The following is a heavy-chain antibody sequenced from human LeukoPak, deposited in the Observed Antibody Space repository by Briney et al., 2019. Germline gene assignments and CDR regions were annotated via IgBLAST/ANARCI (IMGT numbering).Heavy chain of an antibody. Sequence: SETLSLTCAVSGGSISSSNWRSWVRQPPGKGLEWIGEIYHSGSTNYNPSLKSRVTISVDKSKNQFSLKLSSVTAADTAVYYCARDVHSNHNFDYWGQGTLVTVSS. V-gene: IGHV4-4*02. D-gene: IGHD4-11*01. CDR1: GGSISSSNW. CDR2: IYHSGST. J-gene: IGHJ4*02. CDR3: ARDVHSNHNFDY.